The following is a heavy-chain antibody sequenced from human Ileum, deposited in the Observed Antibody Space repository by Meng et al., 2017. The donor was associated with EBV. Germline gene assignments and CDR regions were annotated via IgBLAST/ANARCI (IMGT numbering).Heavy chain of an antibody. CDR3: AKANDYSLNS. V-gene: IGHV4-4*02. CDR2: IYHSGST. CDR1: GGSISSSNW. D-gene: IGHD4-11*01. J-gene: IGHJ4*02. Sequence: QVQLQESGPGLVKPSGTLSLTCAVSGGSISSSNWWSWVRQPPGKGLEWIGEIYHSGSTNYNPSLKSRVTISVDTFNNQFFLRLTSLTAADTAVYYCAKANDYSLNSWGQGTLVTVSS.